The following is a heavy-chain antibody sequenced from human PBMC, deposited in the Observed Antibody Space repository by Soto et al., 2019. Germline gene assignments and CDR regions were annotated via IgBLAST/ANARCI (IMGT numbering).Heavy chain of an antibody. CDR2: IYYSGST. CDR3: ARECTNGVCYGFDY. D-gene: IGHD2-8*01. V-gene: IGHV4-59*01. Sequence: SETLSLTCTVSGGSISSYYWSWIRQPPGKGLEWIGYIYYSGSTNYNPSLKSRVNITVDTSKNQFSLKLSSVTAADTAVYYCARECTNGVCYGFDYWGQGTLVTVSS. J-gene: IGHJ4*02. CDR1: GGSISSYY.